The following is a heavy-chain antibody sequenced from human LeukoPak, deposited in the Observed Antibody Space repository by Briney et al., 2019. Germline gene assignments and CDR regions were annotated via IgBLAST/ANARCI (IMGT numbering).Heavy chain of an antibody. CDR3: AKGGRCSGGSCYYLHDY. CDR1: GFTFSSFA. CDR2: ISGSGGNT. D-gene: IGHD2-15*01. J-gene: IGHJ4*02. Sequence: GGSLRLSCAASGFTFSSFAMSWVRQAPGKGLEWVSAISGSGGNTYNADSVKGRFTISRDNSKNTLYLQMNSLGVEDTAVYYCAKGGRCSGGSCYYLHDYWGQGTPVTVSS. V-gene: IGHV3-23*01.